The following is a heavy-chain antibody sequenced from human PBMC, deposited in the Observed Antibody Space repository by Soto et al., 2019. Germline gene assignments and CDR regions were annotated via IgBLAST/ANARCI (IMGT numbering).Heavy chain of an antibody. Sequence: EVQLVESGGGLVQPGRSLRLSCAASGFTFDDYAMHWVRQAPGKGLEWVSGISWNSGSIGYADSVKGRFTISRDNSKNTLYLQMNSLRAEDTAVYYCARESASFTLYSGSRHWGQGTLVTVSS. CDR2: ISWNSGSI. CDR3: ARESASFTLYSGSRH. J-gene: IGHJ4*02. D-gene: IGHD1-26*01. CDR1: GFTFDDYA. V-gene: IGHV3-9*01.